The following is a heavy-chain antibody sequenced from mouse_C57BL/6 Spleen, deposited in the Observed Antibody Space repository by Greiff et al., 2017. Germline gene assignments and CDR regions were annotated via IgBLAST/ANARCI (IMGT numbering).Heavy chain of an antibody. CDR3: ARSTMITTYYLDY. V-gene: IGHV5-4*01. Sequence: EVHLVESGGGLVKPGGSLKLSCAASGFTFSSYAMSWVRQTPEKRLEWVATISDGGSYTYYPDNVKGRFTISRDNAKNNLYLQMSHLKSEDTAMYYCARSTMITTYYLDYWGQGTTLTVSS. D-gene: IGHD2-4*01. CDR1: GFTFSSYA. J-gene: IGHJ2*01. CDR2: ISDGGSYT.